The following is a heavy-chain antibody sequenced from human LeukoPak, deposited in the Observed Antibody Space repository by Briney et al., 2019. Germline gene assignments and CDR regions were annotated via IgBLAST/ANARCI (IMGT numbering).Heavy chain of an antibody. V-gene: IGHV4-59*01. CDR1: GGSISSDY. CDR3: ARVSVIYGMDV. CDR2: MYYTGST. J-gene: IGHJ6*02. D-gene: IGHD3-10*01. Sequence: SETLSLTCSVSGGSISSDYWAWIRQPPGKGLEWIGYMYYTGSTNYNPSLKSRVTISLATSKNQFSLKLSPVTAADTAVYYCARVSVIYGMDVWGRGTTVTVSS.